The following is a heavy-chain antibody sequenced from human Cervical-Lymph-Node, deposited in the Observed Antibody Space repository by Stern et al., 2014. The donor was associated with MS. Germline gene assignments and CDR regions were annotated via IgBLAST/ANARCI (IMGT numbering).Heavy chain of an antibody. D-gene: IGHD5-18*01. V-gene: IGHV4-34*01. CDR3: ATQGGFTYGG. CDR1: GGSFSDHY. CDR2: ISHDGRA. J-gene: IGHJ4*02. Sequence: QVQLQQWGAGLLKPSETLSLTCAVYGGSFSDHYWSWIRQPPGKGLEWIGVISHDGRAKYNSYLQSRVTISVDASKNQFLLSLFSVTAADTATYYCATQGGFTYGGWGQGTLVTVSS.